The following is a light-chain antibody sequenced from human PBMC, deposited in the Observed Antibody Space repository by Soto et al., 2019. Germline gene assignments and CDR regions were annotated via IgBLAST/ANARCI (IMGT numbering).Light chain of an antibody. J-gene: IGLJ1*01. CDR3: SSYTTSNTRQIV. Sequence: QSVLTQPASVSGSPGQSITISCTGTSSDVDGYNYVSWYQHHPGKATKLLIYDVSNRPSGVSNRLTGSKSDNTASLIISGLQPEDEADYYCSSYTTSNTRQIVFGTGT. CDR1: SSDVDGYNY. V-gene: IGLV2-14*03. CDR2: DVS.